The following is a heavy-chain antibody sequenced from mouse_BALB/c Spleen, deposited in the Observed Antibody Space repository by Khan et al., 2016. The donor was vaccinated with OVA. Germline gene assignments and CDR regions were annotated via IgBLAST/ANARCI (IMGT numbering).Heavy chain of an antibody. V-gene: IGHV3-2*02. CDR1: GYSITSDYA. D-gene: IGHD2-3*01. J-gene: IGHJ4*01. CDR3: ARDGSRYNYAMDH. CDR2: INYSGSA. Sequence: VQLKESGPGLVKPSQSLSLTCTVTGYSITSDYARNWIRQFPENKLEWMGYINYSGSANYNPSLKSRISITRDTSKNQFFLQLKSVTTEDTATYYCARDGSRYNYAMDHWGQGTSVTVSS.